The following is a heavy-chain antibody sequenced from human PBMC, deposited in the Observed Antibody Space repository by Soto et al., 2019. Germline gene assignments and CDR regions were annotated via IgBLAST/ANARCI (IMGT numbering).Heavy chain of an antibody. D-gene: IGHD3-22*01. Sequence: GGSLRLSCAASGFTFSDYYMSWIRQAPGKGLEWVSYISSSDSIIYYADSVKGRSTISRDNAKNSLYLQMSSLRAEDTAVYYCARDLGYYDSSGYFDYWGQGTLVTVSS. CDR1: GFTFSDYY. CDR2: ISSSDSII. V-gene: IGHV3-11*01. J-gene: IGHJ4*02. CDR3: ARDLGYYDSSGYFDY.